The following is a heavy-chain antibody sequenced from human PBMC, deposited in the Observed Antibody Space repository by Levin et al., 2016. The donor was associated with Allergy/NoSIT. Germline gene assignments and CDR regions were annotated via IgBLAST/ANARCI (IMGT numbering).Heavy chain of an antibody. D-gene: IGHD5-18*01. J-gene: IGHJ4*02. V-gene: IGHV3-48*01. CDR3: GRWNTAMDN. Sequence: GESLKISCAASDFTFSIYDMNWLRQAPGKGLECVSYISGRGEAIYCADSVKGRFTISRDNAKNSLYLQMNDLRAEDTAVYYCGRWNTAMDNWGRGTLVTVSS. CDR2: ISGRGEAI. CDR1: DFTFSIYD.